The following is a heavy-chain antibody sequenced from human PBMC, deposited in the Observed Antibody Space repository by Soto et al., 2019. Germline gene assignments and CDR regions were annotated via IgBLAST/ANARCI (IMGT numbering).Heavy chain of an antibody. D-gene: IGHD2-2*01. CDR2: IYWNGIE. Sequence: QVTLKESGPTLVKPTQTPTLTCTFSGFSLTTSGVGVTWMRQPPGKALEWLGLIYWNGIERYSPSLKSRLSLTKDTSKDQVVLTMPDVGPVDTATYYCAHTRVPDTLDYWGPGTRVTVSS. CDR1: GFSLTTSGVG. J-gene: IGHJ4*02. CDR3: AHTRVPDTLDY. V-gene: IGHV2-5*01.